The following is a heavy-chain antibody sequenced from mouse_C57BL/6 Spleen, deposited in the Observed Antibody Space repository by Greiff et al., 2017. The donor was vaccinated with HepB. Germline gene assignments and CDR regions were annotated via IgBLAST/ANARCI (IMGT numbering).Heavy chain of an antibody. CDR1: GYTFTSYW. CDR3: AGRSVVALRQYYYAMDY. V-gene: IGHV1-61*01. D-gene: IGHD1-1*01. Sequence: QVQLQQPGAELVRPGSSVKLSCKASGYTFTSYWMDWVKQRPGQGLEWIGNIYPSDSETHYNQKFKDKATLTVDKSSSTAYMQLSSLTSEDSAVYYCAGRSVVALRQYYYAMDYWGQGTSVTVSS. CDR2: IYPSDSET. J-gene: IGHJ4*01.